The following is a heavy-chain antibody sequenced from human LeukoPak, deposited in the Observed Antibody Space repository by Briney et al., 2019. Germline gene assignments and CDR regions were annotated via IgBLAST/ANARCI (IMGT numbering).Heavy chain of an antibody. Sequence: PGGSLRLSCAASGFTFSSYAMSWVRQAPGKGLEWVAFIRYDGSNKYYADSVKGRFTISRDNAKNSLYLQMNSLRAEDTAVYYCARAAASYYDSSGYQKAIWGQGTMVTVSS. J-gene: IGHJ3*02. CDR3: ARAAASYYDSSGYQKAI. CDR2: IRYDGSNK. CDR1: GFTFSSYA. D-gene: IGHD3-22*01. V-gene: IGHV3-30*02.